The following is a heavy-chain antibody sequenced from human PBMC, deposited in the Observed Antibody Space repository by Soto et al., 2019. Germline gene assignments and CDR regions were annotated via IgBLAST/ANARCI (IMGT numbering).Heavy chain of an antibody. Sequence: GGSLRLSCAASGFTFSNAWMSWVRQAPGKGLEWVGRIKSKSDGGAADYAAPVKGRFTISRNDSKTTLYLQMDSLKAEDTAVYYCGTGSAFDIWGQGTMVTVSS. CDR2: IKSKSDGGAA. CDR1: GFTFSNAW. CDR3: GTGSAFDI. V-gene: IGHV3-15*01. J-gene: IGHJ3*02.